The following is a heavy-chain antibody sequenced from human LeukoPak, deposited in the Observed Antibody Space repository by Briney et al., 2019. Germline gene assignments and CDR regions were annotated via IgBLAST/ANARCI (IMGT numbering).Heavy chain of an antibody. V-gene: IGHV3-66*01. CDR2: IYSGGST. J-gene: IGHJ3*02. CDR1: GFTVSSNY. Sequence: PGGSLRLSCAASGFTVSSNYMSWVHQAPGKGLEWVSVIYSGGSTYYADSVRGRFTISRDNSKNTLYLQMNSLRAEDTAVYYCAREAASDYYDSSGYYTGAFDIWGQGTMVTVSS. CDR3: AREAASDYYDSSGYYTGAFDI. D-gene: IGHD3-22*01.